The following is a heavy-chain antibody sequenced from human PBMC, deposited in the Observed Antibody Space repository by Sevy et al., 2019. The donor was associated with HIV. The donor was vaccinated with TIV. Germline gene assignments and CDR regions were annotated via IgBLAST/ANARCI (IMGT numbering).Heavy chain of an antibody. V-gene: IGHV3-23*01. CDR2: ISGSGGST. Sequence: GGSLRLSCAASGFTFSSYAMCWVRQAPGTGLEWVSAISGSGGSTYYADSVKGRFTISRDNSKNTLYLQMNSLRAEDTAVYYCAKDGIVGATGNYFDYWGQRTLVTVSS. D-gene: IGHD1-26*01. J-gene: IGHJ4*02. CDR1: GFTFSSYA. CDR3: AKDGIVGATGNYFDY.